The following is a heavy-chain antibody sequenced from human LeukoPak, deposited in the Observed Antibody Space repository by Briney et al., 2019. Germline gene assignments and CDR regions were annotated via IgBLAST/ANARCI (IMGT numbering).Heavy chain of an antibody. CDR3: ARDGIGYDILTGYYQY. CDR1: GFTFSSYS. Sequence: GGSLRFSCAASGFTFSSYSMNWVRQAPGKGLEWVSPISSSSSYIYYADSVKGRFTISRDNAKNSLYLQMNSLRAEDTAVYYCARDGIGYDILTGYYQYWGQGTLVTVSS. CDR2: ISSSSSYI. V-gene: IGHV3-21*01. J-gene: IGHJ4*02. D-gene: IGHD3-9*01.